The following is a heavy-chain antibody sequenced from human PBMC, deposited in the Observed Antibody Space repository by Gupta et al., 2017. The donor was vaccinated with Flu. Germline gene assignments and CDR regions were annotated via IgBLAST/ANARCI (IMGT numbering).Heavy chain of an antibody. CDR2: ISASGGSA. Sequence: EVQLLESGGGLVQPGGSLRLSCVASGFTFSTYAMDWIRQAPGKGLVWVSAISASGGSAYYADSVKGRFTISRDNSQNTLYLQMNSLRAEDTAVYYCTRDSFGVTILDPWGQGTLVTVSS. J-gene: IGHJ5*02. CDR1: GFTFSTYA. CDR3: TRDSFGVTILDP. V-gene: IGHV3-23*01. D-gene: IGHD3-3*01.